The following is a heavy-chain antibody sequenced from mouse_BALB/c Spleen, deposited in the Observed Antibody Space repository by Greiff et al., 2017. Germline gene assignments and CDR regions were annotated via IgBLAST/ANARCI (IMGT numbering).Heavy chain of an antibody. CDR2: IDPSDSET. D-gene: IGHD2-4*01. Sequence: QVQLQQSGPQLVRPGASVKISCKASGYSFTSYWMHWVKQRPGQGLEWIGMIDPSDSETRLNQKFKDKATLTVDKSSSTAYMQLSSPTSEDSAVYYCARSSSTMITTGFAYWGQGTLVTVSA. CDR1: GYSFTSYW. J-gene: IGHJ3*01. CDR3: ARSSSTMITTGFAY. V-gene: IGHV1S126*01.